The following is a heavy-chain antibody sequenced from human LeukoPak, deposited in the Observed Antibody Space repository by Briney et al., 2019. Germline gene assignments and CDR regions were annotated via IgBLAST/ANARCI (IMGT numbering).Heavy chain of an antibody. CDR3: AREGAKSPFDL. Sequence: QSGGSLRLSCAASGFTFSDHYMDWVRQAPGKGLEWVGRTRNKANSYTTEYAASVKGRFTISRDDSKNSPYLQMNSLKTEDTAVYYCAREGAKSPFDLWGRGTLVTVSS. CDR2: TRNKANSYTT. D-gene: IGHD1-26*01. J-gene: IGHJ2*01. V-gene: IGHV3-72*01. CDR1: GFTFSDHY.